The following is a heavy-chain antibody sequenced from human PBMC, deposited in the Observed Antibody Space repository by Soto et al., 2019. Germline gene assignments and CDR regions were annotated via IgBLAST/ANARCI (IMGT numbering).Heavy chain of an antibody. CDR3: ARDIEVYDSSGYFVDY. D-gene: IGHD3-22*01. CDR1: GFSFNVFA. CDR2: ISGGGGST. J-gene: IGHJ4*02. V-gene: IGHV3-23*01. Sequence: GGSLRLSCAASGFSFNVFAMNWVRQAPGQGLEWVSGISGGGGSTYYADSVKGRFTISRDNSNNTLYLQMNSLRAEDTAVYYCARDIEVYDSSGYFVDYWGQGTLVTVSS.